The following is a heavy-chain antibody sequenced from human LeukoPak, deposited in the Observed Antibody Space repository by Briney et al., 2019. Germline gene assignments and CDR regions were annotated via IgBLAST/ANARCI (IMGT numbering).Heavy chain of an antibody. CDR1: GGSISSYY. D-gene: IGHD1-26*01. V-gene: IGHV4-59*01. Sequence: SETLSLTCTVAGGSISSYYWSWIRQPPGKGLEWIGYIYYSGSTNYNPSLKSRVTISVDTSKNQFSLKLSSVTAADTAVYYCARDRKWGSLDYWGQGTLVTVSS. J-gene: IGHJ4*02. CDR3: ARDRKWGSLDY. CDR2: IYYSGST.